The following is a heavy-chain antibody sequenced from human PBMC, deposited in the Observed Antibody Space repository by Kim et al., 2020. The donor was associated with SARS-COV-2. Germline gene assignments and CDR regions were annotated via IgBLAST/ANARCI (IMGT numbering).Heavy chain of an antibody. CDR3: ARGSSHYYDSSGYRTPGWFDP. CDR1: GGSISSGGYY. J-gene: IGHJ5*02. Sequence: SETLSLTCTVSGGSISSGGYYWSWIRQHPGKGLEWIGYIYYSGSTYYNPSLKSRVTISVDTSKNQFSLKLSSVTAADTDVYYCARGSSHYYDSSGYRTPGWFDPWGQGTLVTVSS. V-gene: IGHV4-31*03. CDR2: IYYSGST. D-gene: IGHD3-22*01.